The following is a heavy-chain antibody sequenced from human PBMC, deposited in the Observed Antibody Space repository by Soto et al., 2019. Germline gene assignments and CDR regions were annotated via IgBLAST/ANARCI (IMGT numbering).Heavy chain of an antibody. V-gene: IGHV4-4*02. Sequence: QVQLQESGPGLVKPSGTLSLTCAVSGGSISSSNWWCWVRQPPGKGLEWIGEIYHSGSIKYNPSLKSRVTISVDKSKNQVSLKLSSVTAADKAVYYCASTSSTSLFDYWGQGTLVTVSS. CDR1: GGSISSSNW. D-gene: IGHD2-2*01. CDR2: IYHSGSI. J-gene: IGHJ4*02. CDR3: ASTSSTSLFDY.